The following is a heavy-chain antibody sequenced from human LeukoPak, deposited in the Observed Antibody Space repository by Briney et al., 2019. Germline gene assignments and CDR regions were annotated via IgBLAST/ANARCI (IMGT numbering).Heavy chain of an antibody. CDR3: ARVGEYSSSWYRGYGMDV. V-gene: IGHV1-18*01. CDR1: GYTFTSYG. D-gene: IGHD6-13*01. J-gene: IGHJ6*02. CDR2: ISAYNGNT. Sequence: ASVKVSCKASGYTFTSYGISWVRQAPGQGLEWMGWISAYNGNTNYAQKLQGRVTMTTDTSTSTAYMELGSLRSDDTAVYYCARVGEYSSSWYRGYGMDVWGQGTTVTVSS.